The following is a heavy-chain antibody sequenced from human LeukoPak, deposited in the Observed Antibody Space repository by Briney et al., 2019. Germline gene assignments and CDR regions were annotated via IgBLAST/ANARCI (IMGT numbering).Heavy chain of an antibody. J-gene: IGHJ4*02. CDR1: GFTFSSYG. CDR3: AKDGGTGRIAAPGADY. Sequence: PGGSLRLSCAASGFTFSSYGMHWVRQALGKGLEWVALISHDGSNKYYTDSVKGRFTISRDDSKNTYLQMNRLRAEDTAVYYCAKDGGTGRIAAPGADYWGQGTLVTVSS. D-gene: IGHD6-13*01. CDR2: ISHDGSNK. V-gene: IGHV3-30*18.